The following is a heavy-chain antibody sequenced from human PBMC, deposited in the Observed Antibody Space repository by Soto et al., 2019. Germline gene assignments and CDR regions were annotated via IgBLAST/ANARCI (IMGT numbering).Heavy chain of an antibody. CDR3: ARDSGGMDV. J-gene: IGHJ6*02. V-gene: IGHV1-3*01. CDR2: INAGNGNT. Sequence: ASVTVSCKTSGYTFTSYALHWVRQAPGQRLEWMGWINAGNGNTKYSQKFQGRVIITRDTSASTAYMELRSLRSEDTAVYYCARDSGGMDVWGQGTTVTVSS. CDR1: GYTFTSYA.